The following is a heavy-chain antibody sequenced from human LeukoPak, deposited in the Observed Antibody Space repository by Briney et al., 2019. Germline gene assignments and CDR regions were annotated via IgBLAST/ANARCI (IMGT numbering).Heavy chain of an antibody. D-gene: IGHD6-19*01. CDR2: INHSGST. J-gene: IGHJ4*02. CDR3: ARGSGWYLDY. V-gene: IGHV4-34*01. CDR1: GGSFSGYY. Sequence: KPSETLSLTCAVYGGSFSGYYWSWIRQPPGKGLGWIGEINHSGSTNYNPSLKSRATISVDTSKNQFSLKLSSVTAADTAVYYCARGSGWYLDYWGQGTLVTVSS.